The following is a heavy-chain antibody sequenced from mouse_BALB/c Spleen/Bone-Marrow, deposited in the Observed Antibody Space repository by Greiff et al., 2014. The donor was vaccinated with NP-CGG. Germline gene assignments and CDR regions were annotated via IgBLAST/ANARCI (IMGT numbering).Heavy chain of an antibody. J-gene: IGHJ4*01. CDR3: ARWDYAMDY. V-gene: IGHV1-54*01. Sequence: QVQLKESEAELVRPGTSVKVSCKASGYAFTNYLIEWVKQRPGQGLEWIGVINPGSGGTNYNEKFKGKATLTADKSSSTAYMQLSSLTSDDSAVYFCARWDYAMDYWGQGTSVTVSS. CDR2: INPGSGGT. CDR1: GYAFTNYL.